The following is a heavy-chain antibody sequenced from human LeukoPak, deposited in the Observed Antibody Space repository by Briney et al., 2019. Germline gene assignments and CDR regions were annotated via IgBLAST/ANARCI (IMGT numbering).Heavy chain of an antibody. J-gene: IGHJ6*03. CDR3: ARVSMHLWSVYFYYHMDV. Sequence: ASVKVSCKASGYSFTRYYIHWVRQAPGQGLEWMGIIDPNGGYTDYAQKFQGRVTMTRDTSTSTVYMELSSLRSDDTAVYYCARVSMHLWSVYFYYHMDVWGKGTTVTVSS. V-gene: IGHV1-46*01. D-gene: IGHD3-10*01. CDR1: GYSFTRYY. CDR2: IDPNGGYT.